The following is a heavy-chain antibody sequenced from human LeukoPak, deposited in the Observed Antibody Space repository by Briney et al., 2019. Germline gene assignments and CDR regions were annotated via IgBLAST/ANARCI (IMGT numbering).Heavy chain of an antibody. Sequence: SETLSLTCTVSGGSISSGYSWTWIRQPAGEGLEWIGRIYINGRTNYNLSLKSRITISMDTSKNQFSLEMSSVTAADTAIYYCTRGWSSGGAFDIWGQGTMVTVSS. CDR3: TRGWSSGGAFDI. CDR1: GGSISSGYS. J-gene: IGHJ3*02. V-gene: IGHV4-61*02. CDR2: IYINGRT. D-gene: IGHD6-19*01.